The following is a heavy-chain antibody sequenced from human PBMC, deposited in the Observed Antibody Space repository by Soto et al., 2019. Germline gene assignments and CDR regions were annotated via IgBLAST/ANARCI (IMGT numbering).Heavy chain of an antibody. V-gene: IGHV3-66*01. D-gene: IGHD1-7*01. J-gene: IGHJ4*02. Sequence: EVQLVESGGDLVQPGGSLRLSCAASGFTVSSNYMSWVRQAPGKGLDWVSLISGGGSAYYADSVKGRFTISRDTSKNTLSLQMNSLRAEDTAVYYCVRGELRPRFDSWGQGTLVTVSS. CDR1: GFTVSSNY. CDR2: ISGGGSA. CDR3: VRGELRPRFDS.